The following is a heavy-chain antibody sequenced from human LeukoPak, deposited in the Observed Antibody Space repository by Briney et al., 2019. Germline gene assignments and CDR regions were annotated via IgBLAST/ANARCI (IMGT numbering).Heavy chain of an antibody. CDR1: GGSFSGYY. CDR3: ASQYCSSTREDWYFDL. CDR2: INHSGST. J-gene: IGHJ2*01. D-gene: IGHD2-2*01. V-gene: IGHV4-34*01. Sequence: SETLSLTCAVYGGSFSGYYWSWIRQPPGKGLEWIGEINHSGSTNYNPSLKSRVTMSVDTSKNQFSLKLSSVTAADTAVYYCASQYCSSTREDWYFDLWGRGTLVTVSS.